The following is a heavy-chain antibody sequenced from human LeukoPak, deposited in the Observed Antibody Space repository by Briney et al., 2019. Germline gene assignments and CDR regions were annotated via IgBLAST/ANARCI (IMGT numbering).Heavy chain of an antibody. CDR2: ISYVGSNK. CDR1: GFTFSSYG. Sequence: GGSLRLSCAASGFTFSSYGMHWVRQAPGKGLEWVAVISYVGSNKYYADSVKGRFTISRDNSKNTLYLQMNSLRAEDTAVYYCAKDLGNYWGQGTLVTVSS. CDR3: AKDLGNY. J-gene: IGHJ4*02. V-gene: IGHV3-30*18.